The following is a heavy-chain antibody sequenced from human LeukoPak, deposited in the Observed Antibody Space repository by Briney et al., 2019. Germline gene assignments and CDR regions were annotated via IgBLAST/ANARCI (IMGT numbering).Heavy chain of an antibody. CDR3: ARPYSGSYYYYYMDV. V-gene: IGHV3-23*01. CDR2: IRSNGGET. CDR1: GFTFSDYS. D-gene: IGHD1-26*01. J-gene: IGHJ6*03. Sequence: GGSLRLSCAASGFTFSDYSMTWVRQAPGKGLEWVSNIRSNGGETFYADSVKGRFTISRDNSKNTLYLEMNSLRAEDTALYHCARPYSGSYYYYYMDVWGKGTTVTVSS.